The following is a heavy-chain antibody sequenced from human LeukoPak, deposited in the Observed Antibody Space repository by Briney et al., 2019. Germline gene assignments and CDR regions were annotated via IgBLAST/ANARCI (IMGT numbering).Heavy chain of an antibody. Sequence: SETLSLTCIVSGGSISSYYWSWIRQPPGKGLEYIGYIYYSGSTNYSPSLKSRVIISLDTSKNQFSLKLSSMTAADTAVYYCARFTAYPFYYYYMDVWGKGTTVTVSS. CDR3: ARFTAYPFYYYYMDV. CDR2: IYYSGST. V-gene: IGHV4-59*01. D-gene: IGHD2-21*02. J-gene: IGHJ6*03. CDR1: GGSISSYY.